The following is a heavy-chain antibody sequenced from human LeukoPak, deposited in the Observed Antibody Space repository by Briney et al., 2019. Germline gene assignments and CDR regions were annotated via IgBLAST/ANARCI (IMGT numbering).Heavy chain of an antibody. CDR3: ARGYYDSSGYCSGYYFDY. Sequence: SETLSLTCTVSGVSISSSSYDWGCIRQPPGKGREWIVSIYYSGSTYYNPSLKSRVTISVDTSKNQFSLKLSSVTAADTAVYYCARGYYDSSGYCSGYYFDYWGQGTLVTVSS. CDR2: IYYSGST. V-gene: IGHV4-39*07. D-gene: IGHD3-22*01. CDR1: GVSISSSSYD. J-gene: IGHJ4*02.